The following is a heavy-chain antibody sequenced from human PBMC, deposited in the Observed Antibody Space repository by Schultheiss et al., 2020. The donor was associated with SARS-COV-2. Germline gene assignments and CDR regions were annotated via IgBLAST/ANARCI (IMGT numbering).Heavy chain of an antibody. V-gene: IGHV1-69*13. D-gene: IGHD3-3*01. CDR3: AKDRIQFLEPMDV. CDR1: GYTFIDYY. Sequence: SVKVSCKASGYTFIDYYINWVRQAPGQGLEWMGGIIPMFGTTNYAEKFQGRVTITADEPTSTAYMELSSLRSEDTAVYYCAKDRIQFLEPMDVWGQGTTVTVSS. CDR2: IIPMFGTT. J-gene: IGHJ6*02.